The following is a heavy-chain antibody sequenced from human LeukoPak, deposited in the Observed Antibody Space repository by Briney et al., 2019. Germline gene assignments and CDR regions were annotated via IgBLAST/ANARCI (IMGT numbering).Heavy chain of an antibody. Sequence: GGSLRLSCAASGFTFSSYSMNWVRQAPGKGLEWVSSISSSSSYIYYADSVKGRFTISRDNAKNSLYLQMNSLRAEDTAVYYCAKGGTGYFDWPTLAPDAFDIWGQGTMVTVSS. J-gene: IGHJ3*02. CDR2: ISSSSSYI. CDR3: AKGGTGYFDWPTLAPDAFDI. D-gene: IGHD3-9*01. CDR1: GFTFSSYS. V-gene: IGHV3-21*04.